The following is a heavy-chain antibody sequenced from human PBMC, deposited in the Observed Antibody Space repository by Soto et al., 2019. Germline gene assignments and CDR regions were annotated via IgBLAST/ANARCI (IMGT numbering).Heavy chain of an antibody. Sequence: VQPGRSLRLSCAASGFTFRNYALHWVRQAPGKGLEWVAVISDDGTKKDYADSVKGRFTISRDNSKNTLYLQMNSLRPEDTAVYYCARGLVVVITRDWFDPWGQGTLVTVSS. CDR1: GFTFRNYA. CDR3: ARGLVVVITRDWFDP. CDR2: ISDDGTKK. J-gene: IGHJ5*02. V-gene: IGHV3-30-3*01. D-gene: IGHD2-2*01.